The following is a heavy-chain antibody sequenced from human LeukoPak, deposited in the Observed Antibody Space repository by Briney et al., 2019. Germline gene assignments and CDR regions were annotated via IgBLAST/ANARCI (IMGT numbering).Heavy chain of an antibody. CDR3: ATVGVRGTSPNDYGLDV. CDR2: IKSKTDGGTA. J-gene: IGHJ6*02. V-gene: IGHV3-15*01. CDR1: GFTFSNAW. Sequence: GGSLRLSCAASGFTFSNAWMSWVRQAPGKGLEWVGRIKSKTDGGTADYAAPVKGRFTISRDDSKNTVYLQVNSLKAEDTGVYYCATVGVRGTSPNDYGLDVWGQGTTVTVSS. D-gene: IGHD2-2*01.